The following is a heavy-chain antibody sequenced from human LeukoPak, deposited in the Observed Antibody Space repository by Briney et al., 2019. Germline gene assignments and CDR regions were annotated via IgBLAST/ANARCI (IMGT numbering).Heavy chain of an antibody. CDR2: IKQDGSEK. V-gene: IGHV3-7*01. CDR1: GFTFSSYW. J-gene: IGHJ3*02. D-gene: IGHD2-2*01. Sequence: GGSLRLSCAASGFTFSSYWMSWVRQAPGKGLEWVANIKQDGSEKYYVDSVKGRFTISRDNAKNSLYLQMNSLRAEDTAVYYCARYPDQLLSAFDIWGQGTTVTVSS. CDR3: ARYPDQLLSAFDI.